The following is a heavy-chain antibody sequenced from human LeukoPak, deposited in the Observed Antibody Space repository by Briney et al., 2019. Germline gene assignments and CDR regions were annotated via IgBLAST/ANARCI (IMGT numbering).Heavy chain of an antibody. D-gene: IGHD4-17*01. Sequence: PGGSLRLSCAASGFNFSSYAMHWVRQAPGKGLEWVAIISYDGNNKYFADSVKGRFTISRDNAKNALYLQMSSLRAEDTAVYYCARVTLDYGDYELGYWGQGTLVTVSS. CDR2: ISYDGNNK. CDR3: ARVTLDYGDYELGY. V-gene: IGHV3-30-3*01. CDR1: GFNFSSYA. J-gene: IGHJ4*02.